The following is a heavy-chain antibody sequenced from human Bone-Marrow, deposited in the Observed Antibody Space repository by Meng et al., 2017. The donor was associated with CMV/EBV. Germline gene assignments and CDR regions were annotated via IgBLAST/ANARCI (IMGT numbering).Heavy chain of an antibody. Sequence: QVPLVGFGGGVVQPGRSLRLSCAASGFTFSSYAMHWVRQAPGKGLEWVAVISYDGSNKYYADSVKGRFTISRDNSKNTLYLQMNSLRAEDTAVYYCARDPGGYFDYWGQGTLVTVSS. D-gene: IGHD3-10*01. V-gene: IGHV3-30-3*01. CDR2: ISYDGSNK. CDR1: GFTFSSYA. CDR3: ARDPGGYFDY. J-gene: IGHJ4*02.